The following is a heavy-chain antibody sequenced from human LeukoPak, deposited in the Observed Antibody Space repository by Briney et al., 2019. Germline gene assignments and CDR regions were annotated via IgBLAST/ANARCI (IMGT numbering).Heavy chain of an antibody. V-gene: IGHV1-2*06. CDR2: IKPDSGDT. CDR3: ARDSQVFWPKETNWFDP. Sequence: ASVKVSCKTSGYNFAGYYLHWVRQSPGQGLEWLGRIKPDSGDTNFAQKFQGRVTMMRDTSSSTAYMELSRLRSDDTAVYYCARDSQVFWPKETNWFDPWGQGTLVTVAS. D-gene: IGHD3-3*01. CDR1: GYNFAGYY. J-gene: IGHJ5*02.